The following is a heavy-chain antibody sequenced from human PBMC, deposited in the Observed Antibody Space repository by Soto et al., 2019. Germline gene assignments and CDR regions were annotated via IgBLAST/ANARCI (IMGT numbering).Heavy chain of an antibody. V-gene: IGHV1-3*01. D-gene: IGHD2-15*01. CDR2: INAGNGNT. CDR1: GYTFTSYA. J-gene: IGHJ5*02. Sequence: PSVRVCWKASGYTFTSYAMHWLRQSPGQRLEWMGWINAGNGNTKYSQKFQGRVTITRDTSASTAYMELSSLRSEDTAVYYCARDGYCSGGSCYDWFDPWGQGTLVTVSS. CDR3: ARDGYCSGGSCYDWFDP.